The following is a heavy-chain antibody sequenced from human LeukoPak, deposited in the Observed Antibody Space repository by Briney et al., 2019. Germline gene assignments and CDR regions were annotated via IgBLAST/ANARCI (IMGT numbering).Heavy chain of an antibody. CDR3: ARDRPEYYYDSSGYMVHYFDY. J-gene: IGHJ4*02. V-gene: IGHV1-2*02. D-gene: IGHD3-22*01. CDR2: INPNSGGT. CDR1: GYTFTGYY. Sequence: GASVKVSCKASGYTFTGYYMHWVRQAPGQGLEWMGWINPNSGGTNYAQKFQGRVTMTRDTSISTAYMVLSRLRSDDTAVYYCARDRPEYYYDSSGYMVHYFDYWGQGTLVTVSS.